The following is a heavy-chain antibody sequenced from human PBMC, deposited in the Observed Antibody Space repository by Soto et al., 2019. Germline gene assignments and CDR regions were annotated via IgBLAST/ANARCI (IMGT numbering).Heavy chain of an antibody. Sequence: GASVEVSCKASGGTFSSYAISWVGQAPGQGLEWMGGIIPIFGTASYAQKFQGRVTITRDTSASTAYMELSSRRSEDTAVYYCARDESSSFDYWGQGTLVTVSS. J-gene: IGHJ4*02. CDR3: ARDESSSFDY. V-gene: IGHV1-69*05. CDR1: GGTFSSYA. CDR2: IIPIFGTA. D-gene: IGHD6-6*01.